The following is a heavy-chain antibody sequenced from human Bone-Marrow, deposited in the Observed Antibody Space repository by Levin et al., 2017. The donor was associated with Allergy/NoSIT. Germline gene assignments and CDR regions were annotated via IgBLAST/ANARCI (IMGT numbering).Heavy chain of an antibody. Sequence: SQTLSLTCTVSGGSIGSSSYYWGWIRQPPGKGLEWVGSIYYTGGAYYNPSLKSRLTISVDTSKNPFSVTLTSVTAADTAVYYCARRFAASSNWDFDYWGRGSLVTVSS. CDR1: GGSIGSSSYY. D-gene: IGHD4-11*01. CDR3: ARRFAASSNWDFDY. CDR2: IYYTGGA. J-gene: IGHJ4*02. V-gene: IGHV4-39*01.